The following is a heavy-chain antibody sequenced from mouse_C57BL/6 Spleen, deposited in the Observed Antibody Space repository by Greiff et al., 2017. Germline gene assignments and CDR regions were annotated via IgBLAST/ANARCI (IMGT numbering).Heavy chain of an antibody. V-gene: IGHV1-26*01. CDR2: INPNNGGT. J-gene: IGHJ3*01. CDR1: GYTFTDYY. CDR3: AREGGAFAY. Sequence: EVQLQQSGPELVKPGASVKISCKASGYTFTDYYMNWVKQSPGKSLEWIGDINPNNGGTSYNQKFKGKATLTVDKSSSTAYMELRSLSSEDSAVYYCAREGGAFAYWGQGTLVTVSA.